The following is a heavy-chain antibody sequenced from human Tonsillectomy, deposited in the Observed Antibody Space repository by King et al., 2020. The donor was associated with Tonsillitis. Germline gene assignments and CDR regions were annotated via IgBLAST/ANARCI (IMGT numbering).Heavy chain of an antibody. D-gene: IGHD6-13*01. CDR2: ISYDGVRQ. CDR1: GFAFRSYG. CDR3: ARERLYSRNWGIDY. Sequence: VQLVESGGGVVQPGRSLRLSCTSSGFAFRSYGMHWVRQAPGKGLEWVAVISYDGVRQNYADSVQGRFTISRDNSKNTLYLQMNSLRAEDTAVYYCARERLYSRNWGIDYWGQGALVTVSS. V-gene: IGHV3-33*01. J-gene: IGHJ4*02.